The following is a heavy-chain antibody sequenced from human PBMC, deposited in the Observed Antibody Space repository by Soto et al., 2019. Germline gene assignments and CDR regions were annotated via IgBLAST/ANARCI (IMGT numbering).Heavy chain of an antibody. CDR2: IYPSDSNT. CDR3: ARGGVSTRTFDY. J-gene: IGHJ4*02. CDR1: WYNFPWYW. D-gene: IGHD3-3*01. Sequence: WEALTIYLKSSWYNFPWYWIAWVRQMPGKGLELMGIIYPSDSNTRYRPSFQGQVTISADKSISSAYLQWSSLRASDTAMYYCARGGVSTRTFDYWGQGTPVTVSS. V-gene: IGHV5-51*01.